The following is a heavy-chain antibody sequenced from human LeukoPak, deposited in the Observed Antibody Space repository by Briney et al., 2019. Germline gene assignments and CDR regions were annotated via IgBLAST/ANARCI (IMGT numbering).Heavy chain of an antibody. Sequence: GGSLRLSCAASGFTFSTSCLNWVRQAPGKGLEWVSSISSSRSYIYYADSMKGRFTISRDNAKNSLYLQMNSLGAEDTAVYYCAREGGFCFGDTCRFFDFWGQGTLVTVSS. J-gene: IGHJ4*02. D-gene: IGHD2-15*01. CDR2: ISSSRSYI. V-gene: IGHV3-21*01. CDR1: GFTFSTSC. CDR3: AREGGFCFGDTCRFFDF.